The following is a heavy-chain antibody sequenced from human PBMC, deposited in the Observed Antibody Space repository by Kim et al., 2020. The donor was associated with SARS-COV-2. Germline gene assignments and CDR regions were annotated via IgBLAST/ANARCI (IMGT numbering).Heavy chain of an antibody. CDR2: INCGNGNT. Sequence: ASVKVSCKASGYTFTTYAMHWVRQAPGQRLEWMGWINCGNGNTKYSQKFQDRVTITRDTSASSAYMELSSLRSEDTAVYYCAGEGGSSGRTQDGMDVWGQGATVTVSS. J-gene: IGHJ6*02. CDR3: AGEGGSSGRTQDGMDV. CDR1: GYTFTTYA. D-gene: IGHD3-10*01. V-gene: IGHV1-3*01.